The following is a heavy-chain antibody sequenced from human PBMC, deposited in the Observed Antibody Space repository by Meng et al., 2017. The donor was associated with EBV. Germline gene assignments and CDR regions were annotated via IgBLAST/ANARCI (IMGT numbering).Heavy chain of an antibody. CDR1: RVSLTPRGVG. J-gene: IGHJ4*02. CDR3: AHSKYYSDSGGYWDYFDD. CDR2: IYWDEAK. D-gene: IGHD3-10*01. V-gene: IGHV2-5*02. Sequence: PTHTLRLACTLSRVSLTPRGVGVSWLRQPPGTALQWLAVIYWDEAKRYRPSLKNRLTITKDTSKNQVVLTMTNMDPVDTATYFCAHSKYYSDSGGYWDYFDDWGQGTLVTVSS.